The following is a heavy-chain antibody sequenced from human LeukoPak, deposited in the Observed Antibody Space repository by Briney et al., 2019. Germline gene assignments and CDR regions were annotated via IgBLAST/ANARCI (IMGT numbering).Heavy chain of an antibody. Sequence: KPSETLSLTCTVSGGSLSDHFWTWIRQPAGKGLEWIGRIRWGTAYYNPSLESRVIISLDTSNNQFSLKVTSVTAADTAVYYCARGTERTRIRGYYSFDYWGRGILVTVSS. V-gene: IGHV4-4*07. J-gene: IGHJ4*02. D-gene: IGHD5-12*01. CDR3: ARGTERTRIRGYYSFDY. CDR2: IRWGTA. CDR1: GGSLSDHF.